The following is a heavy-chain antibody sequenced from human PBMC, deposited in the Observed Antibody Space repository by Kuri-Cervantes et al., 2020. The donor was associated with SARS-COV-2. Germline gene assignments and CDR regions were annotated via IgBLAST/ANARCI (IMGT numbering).Heavy chain of an antibody. Sequence: GGSLRLSCAASGFTFSGYWMHWVRQAPGKGLVWVSRINSDGSSTSYADSVKGRFTISRDNAKNMLFLQMNSLRAEDTAVYYCVRDGDHWNFDYWGQGTLVTVSS. D-gene: IGHD1-1*01. CDR3: VRDGDHWNFDY. CDR1: GFTFSGYW. V-gene: IGHV3-74*01. CDR2: INSDGSST. J-gene: IGHJ4*02.